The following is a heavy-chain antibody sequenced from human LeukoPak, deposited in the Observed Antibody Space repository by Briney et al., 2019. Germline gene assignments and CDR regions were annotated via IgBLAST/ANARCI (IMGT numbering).Heavy chain of an antibody. CDR1: GGFVSRGSYH. CDR3: ARGYDYVWGSYRPFFDY. CDR2: MYYNGST. D-gene: IGHD3-16*02. V-gene: IGHV4-61*01. Sequence: TASLTCTCCGGFVSRGSYHWLGIRQPPGKGLEGIGYMYYNGSTNYSPSLLRRLTVGLDTSKIQFSLRLSSVTAADTAVYYCARGYDYVWGSYRPFFDYWGKGGMVGVSS. J-gene: IGHJ4*02.